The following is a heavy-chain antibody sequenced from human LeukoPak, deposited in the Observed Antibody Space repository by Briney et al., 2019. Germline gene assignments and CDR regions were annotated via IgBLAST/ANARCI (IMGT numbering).Heavy chain of an antibody. CDR1: GYSFTSYW. J-gene: IGHJ3*02. CDR2: IYPGDSDT. Sequence: GESLKISCKGSGYSFTSYWIGWVRQMPGKGLEWMGIIYPGDSDTRYSPSFQGQVTISADKSISTAYLQWSSLKASDTAMYYCARPIRARGLGPTSDIWGQGTMVTVSS. CDR3: ARPIRARGLGPTSDI. V-gene: IGHV5-51*01. D-gene: IGHD3-16*01.